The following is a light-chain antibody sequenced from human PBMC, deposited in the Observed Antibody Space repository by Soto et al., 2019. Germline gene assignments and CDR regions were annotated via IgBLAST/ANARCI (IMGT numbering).Light chain of an antibody. CDR3: QQYNFFSRS. CDR1: QSIDAG. CDR2: RAS. J-gene: IGKJ2*03. Sequence: DIPMTQSPSTLSASVGDRVTITCRASQSIDAGLAWYQHKPGKAPKLLIYRASTLESGVPSRFSGSGSGTEFTLTIASLQPDDFATFYCQQYNFFSRSFGQGTKLEIK. V-gene: IGKV1-5*03.